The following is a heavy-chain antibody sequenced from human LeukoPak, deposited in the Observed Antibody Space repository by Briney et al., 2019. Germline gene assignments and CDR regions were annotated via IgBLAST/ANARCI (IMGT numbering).Heavy chain of an antibody. CDR1: GFTFSSYS. D-gene: IGHD6-19*01. Sequence: GGSLRLSCAASGFTFSSYSMMWVRQAPGKGLEWVSYISSSSTTIHYADSVKGRFTISRDNAKNSVYLQMNSLRAEDTAVYYCARRSGIAVAGAFDYWGQGTLVTVSS. J-gene: IGHJ4*02. CDR2: ISSSSTTI. CDR3: ARRSGIAVAGAFDY. V-gene: IGHV3-48*01.